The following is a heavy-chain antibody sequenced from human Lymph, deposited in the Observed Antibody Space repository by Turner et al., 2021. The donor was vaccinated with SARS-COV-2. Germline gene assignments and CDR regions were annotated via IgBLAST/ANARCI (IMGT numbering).Heavy chain of an antibody. Sequence: HVQLVQSGAEGKKPGSSVKVSCKASGGTFSSYAITWVRQAPGQGLEWMGGIIPILAIANYEQKFQGRVTITADKSTSTAYMELSSLRSEDTAVYYCARDSPYCSSTSCYDPWGQGTLVTVSS. CDR2: IIPILAIA. D-gene: IGHD2-2*01. J-gene: IGHJ5*02. CDR1: GGTFSSYA. V-gene: IGHV1-69*10. CDR3: ARDSPYCSSTSCYDP.